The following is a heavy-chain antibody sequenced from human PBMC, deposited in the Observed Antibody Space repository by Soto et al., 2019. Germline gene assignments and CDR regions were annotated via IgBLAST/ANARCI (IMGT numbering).Heavy chain of an antibody. CDR2: ISTYNDNT. CDR3: ASLRNSGYPPHFYFGMDV. D-gene: IGHD5-12*01. CDR1: GYTFHSFG. V-gene: IGHV1-18*01. J-gene: IGHJ6*02. Sequence: QAHLEQSGVEVKQPGASLKVTCKASGYTFHSFGISWVRQAPGQGLEWMGWISTYNDNTHYAQKFRGRVTMATDISPWTASMELRSLRPDDTAVYYCASLRNSGYPPHFYFGMDVCGQGSTVIVSS.